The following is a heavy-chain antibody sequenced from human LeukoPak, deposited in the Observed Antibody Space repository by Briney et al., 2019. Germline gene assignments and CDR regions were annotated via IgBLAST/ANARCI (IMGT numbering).Heavy chain of an antibody. D-gene: IGHD3-10*01. Sequence: PGGSLRLSCAASGFTFNIYWIHWVRQAPGKGLVWVSRINSDGSDITYADSVKGRFTTSRDNAKDTLYLQMNSLRAEDTAVYYCARDVVLRGVDAFDVWGQGTMVTVSS. CDR1: GFTFNIYW. J-gene: IGHJ3*01. CDR2: INSDGSDI. CDR3: ARDVVLRGVDAFDV. V-gene: IGHV3-74*01.